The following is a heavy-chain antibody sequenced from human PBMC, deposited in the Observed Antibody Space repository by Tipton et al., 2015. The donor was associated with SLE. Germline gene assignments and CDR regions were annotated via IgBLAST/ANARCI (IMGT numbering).Heavy chain of an antibody. Sequence: SLRLSCVASGFTFGPFWMHWVRQVPGEGLVWVSHIHGDGTTTNYADSVKGRFTISRDNAKNTLYLQMNSLTTEDTAFYYCAKDRMSRLSAVHATVAFDYWGRGTLVTVSS. CDR1: GFTFGPFW. CDR2: IHGDGTTT. D-gene: IGHD2-15*01. CDR3: AKDRMSRLSAVHATVAFDY. V-gene: IGHV3-74*01. J-gene: IGHJ4*02.